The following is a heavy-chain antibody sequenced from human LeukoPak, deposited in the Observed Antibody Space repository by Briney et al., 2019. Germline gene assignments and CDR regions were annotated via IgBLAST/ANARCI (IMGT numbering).Heavy chain of an antibody. D-gene: IGHD3-22*01. J-gene: IGHJ4*02. Sequence: SGKVSSKAYGGPFLRYAISWVRPAPGKGSGGMGRIIPIFGIANYAQKFQGRVTITADKSTSTAYMELSSLRSEDTAVYYCATTYYYDSSGLYYWGQGTLVTVSS. CDR1: GGPFLRYA. CDR3: ATTYYYDSSGLYY. CDR2: IIPIFGIA. V-gene: IGHV1-69*04.